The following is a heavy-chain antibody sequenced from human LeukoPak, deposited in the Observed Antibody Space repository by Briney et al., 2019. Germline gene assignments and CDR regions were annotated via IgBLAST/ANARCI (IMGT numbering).Heavy chain of an antibody. CDR2: ISGRGGNT. J-gene: IGHJ5*01. CDR1: GFIFSSYA. Sequence: GGSLRLSCAASGFIFSSYAMTWVRQAPGKGLEWVSAISGRGGNTYYADSVKGRFTISRDDSKNTLFLQMNSLRAEDTAVYYCATGYSDSLRSPLDSWGQGTLVTVSS. CDR3: ATGYSDSLRSPLDS. D-gene: IGHD3-22*01. V-gene: IGHV3-23*01.